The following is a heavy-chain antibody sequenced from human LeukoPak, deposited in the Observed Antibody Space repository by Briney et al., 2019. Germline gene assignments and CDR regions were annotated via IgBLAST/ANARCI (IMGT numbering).Heavy chain of an antibody. J-gene: IGHJ6*03. D-gene: IGHD6-13*01. V-gene: IGHV4-38-2*02. CDR3: ARDSHYSSSSTYYYYYLDV. Sequence: SETLSLTCTVSGYSISSGYYWGWIRQPPGKGLEWIGSIYHSGSTYYNPSLKSRVTISLDTSKNQFSLKLSSVTAADTAVYYCARDSHYSSSSTYYYYYLDVWGTGTTVTVSS. CDR1: GYSISSGYY. CDR2: IYHSGST.